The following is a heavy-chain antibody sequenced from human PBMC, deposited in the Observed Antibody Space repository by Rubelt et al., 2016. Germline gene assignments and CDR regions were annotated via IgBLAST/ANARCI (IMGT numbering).Heavy chain of an antibody. CDR2: SGST. CDR3: ARVSGSRDFDY. J-gene: IGHJ4*02. V-gene: IGHV4-39*07. Sequence: SGSTYYNPSLKSRVTISVDTSKNQFSLKLSSVTAADTAVYYCARVSGSRDFDYWGQGTLVTVSS. D-gene: IGHD1-26*01.